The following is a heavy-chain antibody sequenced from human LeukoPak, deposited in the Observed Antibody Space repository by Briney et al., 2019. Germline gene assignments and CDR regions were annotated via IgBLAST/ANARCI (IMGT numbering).Heavy chain of an antibody. CDR1: GDSISSYY. D-gene: IGHD3-3*01. Sequence: PSETLSLTCTVSGDSISSYYWSWIRQPPGKGLEWIGYIYYSGSTNYNPSLKSRVTISVDTSKNQFSLKLSSVTAADTAVYYCARSRSFLEWSVDYWGQGTLVTVSS. J-gene: IGHJ4*02. CDR2: IYYSGST. V-gene: IGHV4-59*01. CDR3: ARSRSFLEWSVDY.